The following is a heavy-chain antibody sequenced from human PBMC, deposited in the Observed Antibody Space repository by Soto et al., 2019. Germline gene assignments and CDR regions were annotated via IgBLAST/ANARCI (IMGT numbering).Heavy chain of an antibody. J-gene: IGHJ6*02. CDR1: GGTFRSNA. CDR2: LIPIFGTT. V-gene: IGHV1-69*01. CDR3: ASRPSFYYVSGTGMDV. Sequence: QVQLVQSGTEVKKPGSSVKVSCKASGGTFRSNAISWVRQAPGQGLEWMGGLIPIFGTTNYAQKFRGRVTIPAAESASTAYMERSSLRPDDPAVYYWASRPSFYYVSGTGMDVWAKGPRSPSP. D-gene: IGHD3-10*01.